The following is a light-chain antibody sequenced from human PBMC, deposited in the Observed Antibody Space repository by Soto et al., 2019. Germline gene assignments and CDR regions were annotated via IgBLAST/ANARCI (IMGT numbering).Light chain of an antibody. CDR3: QQYNDYIT. CDR2: AAS. J-gene: IGKJ5*01. V-gene: IGKV1-5*01. Sequence: DIQMSQSPSSLSASVGYRFTITCRASQGISTYLNWYQQKPGKAPKLLIYAASTLENGVPTRLSGTGSETEFTLTVSSLQPDDYATYYCQQYNDYITFGQGTRLEIK. CDR1: QGISTY.